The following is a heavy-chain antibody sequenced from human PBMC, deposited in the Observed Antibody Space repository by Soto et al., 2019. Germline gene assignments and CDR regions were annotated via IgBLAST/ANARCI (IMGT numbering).Heavy chain of an antibody. Sequence: PSETLSLTCAVYGVSFSGYYWSWIRQPPGKGLEWIGEINHSGSTNYNPSLKSRVTISVDTSKNQFSLKLSSVTAADTAVYYCALGGYSYDHYFDYWGQVTLVTVS. D-gene: IGHD5-18*01. CDR1: GVSFSGYY. V-gene: IGHV4-34*01. CDR3: ALGGYSYDHYFDY. CDR2: INHSGST. J-gene: IGHJ4*02.